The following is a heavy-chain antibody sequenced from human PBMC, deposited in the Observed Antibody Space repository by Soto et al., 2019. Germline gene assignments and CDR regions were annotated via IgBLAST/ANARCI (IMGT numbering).Heavy chain of an antibody. Sequence: GGSLRLSCAASGFTFRSYPMHWVRQAPGEGLEWVAIVSYDGITKYADSVKGRFTISRDNSNNTLFLQMNSLRTEDTAVYYCTKEGLFWSGSFDSWGQGTLVTVSS. D-gene: IGHD3-3*01. V-gene: IGHV3-30-3*02. CDR3: TKEGLFWSGSFDS. J-gene: IGHJ4*02. CDR1: GFTFRSYP. CDR2: VSYDGITK.